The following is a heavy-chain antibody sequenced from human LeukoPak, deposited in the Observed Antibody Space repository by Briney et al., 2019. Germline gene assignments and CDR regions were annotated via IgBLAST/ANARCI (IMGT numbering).Heavy chain of an antibody. CDR3: AKSVYHSGNY. CDR2: ISGGTT. D-gene: IGHD3-10*01. CDR1: GFTISTYG. V-gene: IGHV3-23*01. Sequence: GGSLRLSCAASGFTISTYGMSWVRQALGKGLEWVSSISGGTTYYADSVKGRFTISRDNSKNTVSLQMNSLRAEDTAVYYCAKSVYHSGNYWGQGTLVTVSS. J-gene: IGHJ4*02.